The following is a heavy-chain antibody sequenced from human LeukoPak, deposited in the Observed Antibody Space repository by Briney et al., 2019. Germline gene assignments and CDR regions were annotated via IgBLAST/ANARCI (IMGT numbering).Heavy chain of an antibody. V-gene: IGHV4-34*01. D-gene: IGHD6-13*01. CDR3: ARGFCVLSSSWSYYFDY. Sequence: SETLSLTCAVYGGSFSGYYWSWLRHPPGKGLEWIGEINHSGSTNYNPYLESRVTISVDTCKNQFSLMLSSVTAADTAVYYCARGFCVLSSSWSYYFDYWGQGTLVTVSS. CDR2: INHSGST. CDR1: GGSFSGYY. J-gene: IGHJ4*02.